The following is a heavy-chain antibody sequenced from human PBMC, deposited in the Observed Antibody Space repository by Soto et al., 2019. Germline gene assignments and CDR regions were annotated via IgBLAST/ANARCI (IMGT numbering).Heavy chain of an antibody. V-gene: IGHV4-39*01. CDR1: GGSISSSSYY. D-gene: IGHD4-17*01. CDR2: IYYSGST. Sequence: PSETLSLTCTVSGGSISSSSYYWGWIRQPPGKGLEWIGSIYYSGSTYYNPPLKSRVTISVDTSKNQFSLKLSSVTAADTAVYYCARRGPTVTRYYYYGMDVWGQGTTVTVSS. J-gene: IGHJ6*02. CDR3: ARRGPTVTRYYYYGMDV.